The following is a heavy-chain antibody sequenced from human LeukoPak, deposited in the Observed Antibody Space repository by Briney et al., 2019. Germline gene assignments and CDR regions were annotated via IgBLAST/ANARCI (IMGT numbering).Heavy chain of an antibody. J-gene: IGHJ5*02. Sequence: PGGSLRLSCAASGFTFSSYGMHWVRQAPGKGLEWVAFIRYDGSNKYYADSVKGRFTISRDNSKNTLYLQMNSLRAEDTAVYYCAKDGGIAARPSRGYNWFDPWGQGTLVTVSS. CDR1: GFTFSSYG. CDR2: IRYDGSNK. V-gene: IGHV3-30*02. D-gene: IGHD6-6*01. CDR3: AKDGGIAARPSRGYNWFDP.